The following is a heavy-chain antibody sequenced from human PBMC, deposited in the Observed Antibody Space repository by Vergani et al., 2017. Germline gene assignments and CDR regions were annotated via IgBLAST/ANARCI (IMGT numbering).Heavy chain of an antibody. CDR1: GYSISSGYY. D-gene: IGHD2-15*01. CDR3: TRHWAVVAANNWFDP. V-gene: IGHV4-38-2*02. CDR2: ISHSGYT. J-gene: IGHJ5*02. Sequence: QVQLQESGPGLVKASQTLSLTCSVSGYSISSGYYWGWIRQPPGKGLEWIGSISHSGYTFYSPSLKSRVSMSVDTSKNQFSLRVNSVTAADTAVYYCTRHWAVVAANNWFDPWGQGTLVTVSS.